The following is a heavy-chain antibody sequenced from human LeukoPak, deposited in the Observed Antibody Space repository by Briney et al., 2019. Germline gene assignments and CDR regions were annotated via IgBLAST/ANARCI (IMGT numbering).Heavy chain of an antibody. Sequence: SETLSLTCAVSGGSISSGGYSWSWIRQPPGKGLEWIGYIYHSGSTYYNPSLKSRVTVSVDRSKNQFSLKLSSVTAADTAVYYCAVYRVYYGMDVWGQGTTVTVSS. D-gene: IGHD4-11*01. CDR3: AVYRVYYGMDV. V-gene: IGHV4-30-2*01. J-gene: IGHJ6*02. CDR2: IYHSGST. CDR1: GGSISSGGYS.